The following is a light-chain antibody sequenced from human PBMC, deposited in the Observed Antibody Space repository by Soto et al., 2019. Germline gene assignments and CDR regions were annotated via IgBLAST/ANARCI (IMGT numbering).Light chain of an antibody. CDR1: QSVSSRY. V-gene: IGKV3-20*01. Sequence: EIVLTQAPGTLSLSPGERATLSCRASQSVSSRYLAWYQQKPGQAPRLLMYGASSRATGIPDRFSGSGSGTDFTLTISRLEPEDFAVYYCQQYGSSPPSTFGQGTKLEIK. CDR3: QQYGSSPPST. CDR2: GAS. J-gene: IGKJ2*01.